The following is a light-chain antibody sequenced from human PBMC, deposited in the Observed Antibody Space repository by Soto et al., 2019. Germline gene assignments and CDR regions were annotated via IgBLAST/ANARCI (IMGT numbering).Light chain of an antibody. V-gene: IGLV2-14*03. Sequence: QSVLTQPASVSGSPGQSITISCTGTSSDVGAYNYVSWYQQHPGKAPKLMIYDVSSRPSGVSNRFSGSKSGNTASLTISGLQAEDEAYYYCSSYTSGSTYVFGTGTKLTVL. CDR1: SSDVGAYNY. CDR2: DVS. CDR3: SSYTSGSTYV. J-gene: IGLJ1*01.